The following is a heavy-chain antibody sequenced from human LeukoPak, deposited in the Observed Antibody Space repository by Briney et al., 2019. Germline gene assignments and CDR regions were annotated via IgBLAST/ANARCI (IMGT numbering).Heavy chain of an antibody. V-gene: IGHV3-66*01. CDR3: ARVGGDFSWFDP. J-gene: IGHJ5*02. CDR1: GFTLSCCG. CDR2: IYSGGST. D-gene: IGHD4-17*01. Sequence: GGSLRLSCAASGFTLSCCGMHWVRQAPGKGLEWVSVIYSGGSTYYADSVKGRFTISRDNAKNSLYLQMNSLRAEDTAVYYCARVGGDFSWFDPWGQGTLVTVSS.